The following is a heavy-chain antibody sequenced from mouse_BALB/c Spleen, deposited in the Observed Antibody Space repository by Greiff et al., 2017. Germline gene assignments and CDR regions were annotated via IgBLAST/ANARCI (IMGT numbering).Heavy chain of an antibody. CDR1: GYSITSDYA. D-gene: IGHD1-1*01. Sequence: VQLKQSGPGLVKPSQSLSLTCTVTGYSITSDYAWNWIRQFPGNKLEWMGYISYSGSTSYNPSLKSRISITRDTSKNQFFLQLNSVTTEDTATYYCARRDYYGSSPFDYWGQGTTLTVSS. CDR2: ISYSGST. J-gene: IGHJ2*01. V-gene: IGHV3-2*02. CDR3: ARRDYYGSSPFDY.